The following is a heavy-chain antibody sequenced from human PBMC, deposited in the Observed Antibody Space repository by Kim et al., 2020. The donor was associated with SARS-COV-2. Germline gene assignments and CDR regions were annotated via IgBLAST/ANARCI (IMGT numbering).Heavy chain of an antibody. J-gene: IGHJ4*02. CDR2: SSSSYI. CDR3: ARDGGD. D-gene: IGHD3-16*01. V-gene: IGHV3-21*01. Sequence: SSSSYIYYADSVKGRFTISRDNAKNSLYRQMNSLRAEDTAVYYCARDGGDWGQGTLVTVSS.